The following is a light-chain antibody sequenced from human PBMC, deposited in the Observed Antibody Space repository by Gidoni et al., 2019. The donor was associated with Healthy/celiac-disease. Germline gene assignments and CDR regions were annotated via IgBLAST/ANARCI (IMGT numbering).Light chain of an antibody. Sequence: EILMTHSPATLSGSPGERATLSCRARQSVSSNLAWYQQKPGQAPRLLIYGASTRATGIPARFSGSGSGTEFTLTISSLQSEGFAVYYWQQYNNWPLAFGQGTKLEIK. CDR1: QSVSSN. CDR3: QQYNNWPLA. CDR2: GAS. J-gene: IGKJ2*01. V-gene: IGKV3-15*01.